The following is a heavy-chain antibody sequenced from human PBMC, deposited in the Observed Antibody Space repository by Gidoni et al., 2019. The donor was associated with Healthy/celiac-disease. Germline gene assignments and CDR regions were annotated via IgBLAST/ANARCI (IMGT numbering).Heavy chain of an antibody. V-gene: IGHV1-69*10. CDR2: IIPSLGIA. Sequence: QVQLVQSGAEVKKPGSSVKVSCKASGGTFSSYAISWVRQAPGQGLEWMGGIIPSLGIANYAQKFQGRVTITADQSTSTAYMELSSLRSEDTAVYYCARDLVGFSSGWYLGYNWFDPWGQGTLVTVSS. CDR3: ARDLVGFSSGWYLGYNWFDP. CDR1: GGTFSSYA. D-gene: IGHD6-19*01. J-gene: IGHJ5*02.